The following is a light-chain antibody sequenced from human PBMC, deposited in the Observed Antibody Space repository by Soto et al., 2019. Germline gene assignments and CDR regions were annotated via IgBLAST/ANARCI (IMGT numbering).Light chain of an antibody. J-gene: IGKJ1*01. CDR2: DAS. CDR1: QSVSNN. V-gene: IGKV3-15*01. CDR3: QQYNNWPPWT. Sequence: ILMTQSPATLSVSPGERATLSCRASQSVSNNLAWYQQKPGQAPRLLSYDASTRATGIPARFSGSGSGTEFTLTISGLQSEDFAVYYCQQYNNWPPWTFGQGTKGEIK.